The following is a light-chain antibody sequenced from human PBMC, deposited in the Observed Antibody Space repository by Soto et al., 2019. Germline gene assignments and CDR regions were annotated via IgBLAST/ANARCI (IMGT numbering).Light chain of an antibody. J-gene: IGKJ5*01. CDR1: QSISTI. V-gene: IGKV3-15*01. CDR2: GAS. Sequence: VLTQSSANRFVSRRHRATCSCRASQSISTILAWYQHKPGQPPRPLIYGASTRATGIPDRFSGGGSGTEFTLTISSLQSEDFAVYYCQQYNNRPITFGQGTRLEIK. CDR3: QQYNNRPIT.